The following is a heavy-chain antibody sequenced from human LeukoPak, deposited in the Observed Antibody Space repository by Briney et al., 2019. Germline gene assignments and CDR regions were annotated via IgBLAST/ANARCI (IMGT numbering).Heavy chain of an antibody. CDR2: INPNSGGT. J-gene: IGHJ4*02. D-gene: IGHD2-15*01. CDR3: ARDYSNKFDS. V-gene: IGHV1-2*02. CDR1: GYTFTSYA. Sequence: GASVKVSCKASGYTFTSYAMNWVRQAPGQGLEWMGWINPNSGGTNYAQKFQGRVTMTRDTSINTVYMELSRLTSDDRAVYYCARDYSNKFDSWGQGTMVTVSS.